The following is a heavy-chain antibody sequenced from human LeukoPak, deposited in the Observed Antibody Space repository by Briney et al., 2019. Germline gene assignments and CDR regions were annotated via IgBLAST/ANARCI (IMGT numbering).Heavy chain of an antibody. CDR3: ASLTHYDFWSGPNWFDP. Sequence: GGSLRLSCAASGFTFSSYSMNWVRQAPGKGLEWVSSISSSSSYIYYADSVKGRFTISRDNAKNSLYLQMNSLRAEDTAVYYCASLTHYDFWSGPNWFDPWGQGTLVTVSS. CDR1: GFTFSSYS. J-gene: IGHJ5*02. V-gene: IGHV3-21*01. D-gene: IGHD3-3*01. CDR2: ISSSSSYI.